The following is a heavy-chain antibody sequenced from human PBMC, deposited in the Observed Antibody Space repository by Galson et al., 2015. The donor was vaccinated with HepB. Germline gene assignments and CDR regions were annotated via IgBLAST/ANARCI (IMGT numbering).Heavy chain of an antibody. V-gene: IGHV1-18*04. Sequence: SVKVSCKASGYTFTSYGISWVRQAPGQGLEWMGWISAYNGNTNYAQKLQGRVTMTTDTSTSTAYMELRSLRSDDTAVYYCARGTTNLYPTSRYSSSSLGMRLFDYWGQGTLVTVSS. D-gene: IGHD6-6*01. CDR3: ARGTTNLYPTSRYSSSSLGMRLFDY. CDR1: GYTFTSYG. J-gene: IGHJ4*02. CDR2: ISAYNGNT.